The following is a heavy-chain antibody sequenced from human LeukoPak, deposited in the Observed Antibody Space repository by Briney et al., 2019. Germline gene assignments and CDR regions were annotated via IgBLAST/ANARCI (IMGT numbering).Heavy chain of an antibody. D-gene: IGHD2-2*02. CDR1: GGSFSGYY. V-gene: IGHV4-34*01. CDR2: INHSGST. Sequence: SETLSLTCAVYGGSFSGYYWSWIRHPPGKGLEWIGEINHSGSTNYNPSLKSRVTISVDTSKNQFSLKLSSVTAADTAVYYCARVVVPAALPRIYYYYYMDVWGKGTTVTVSS. CDR3: ARVVVPAALPRIYYYYYMDV. J-gene: IGHJ6*03.